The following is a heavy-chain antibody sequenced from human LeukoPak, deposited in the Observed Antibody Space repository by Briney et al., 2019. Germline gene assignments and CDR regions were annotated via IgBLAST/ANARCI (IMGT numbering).Heavy chain of an antibody. Sequence: GSLRLSCAASGFTFRKYWMSWIRQPPGKGLEWIGEINHSGSTNYNPSLKSRVTISVDTSKNQFSLKLSSVTAADTAVYYCARSRGRMFDYWGQGTLVTVSS. D-gene: IGHD6-19*01. CDR2: INHSGST. V-gene: IGHV4-34*01. CDR3: ARSRGRMFDY. J-gene: IGHJ4*02. CDR1: GFTFRKYW.